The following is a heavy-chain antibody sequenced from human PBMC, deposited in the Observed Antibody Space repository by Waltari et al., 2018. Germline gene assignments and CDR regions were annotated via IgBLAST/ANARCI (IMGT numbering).Heavy chain of an antibody. CDR2: INHRGST. CDR1: GGSFSGYY. D-gene: IGHD5-12*01. CDR3: ARGGRGRRYFDY. V-gene: IGHV4-34*01. J-gene: IGHJ4*02. Sequence: QVQLQQWGAGLLKPSETLSLTCAVYGGSFSGYYWSWIRQPPGKGLEWIGEINHRGSTNYNPSLKSRVTISVDTSKNQFSLKLSAVTAADTAVYYCARGGRGRRYFDYWGQGTLVTVSS.